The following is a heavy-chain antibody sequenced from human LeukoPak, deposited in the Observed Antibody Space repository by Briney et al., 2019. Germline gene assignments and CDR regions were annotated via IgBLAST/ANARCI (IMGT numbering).Heavy chain of an antibody. CDR3: ARDAMAVAGTVEWYFDL. Sequence: PGGSLRLSCAASGFTFGNYWMHWVRQATGKGLEWVSAIGTAGDTYYPGSVKGRFTISRENAKNSLYLQMNSLRAGDTAVYYCARDAMAVAGTVEWYFDLWGRGTLVTVSS. CDR1: GFTFGNYW. D-gene: IGHD6-19*01. CDR2: IGTAGDT. V-gene: IGHV3-13*01. J-gene: IGHJ2*01.